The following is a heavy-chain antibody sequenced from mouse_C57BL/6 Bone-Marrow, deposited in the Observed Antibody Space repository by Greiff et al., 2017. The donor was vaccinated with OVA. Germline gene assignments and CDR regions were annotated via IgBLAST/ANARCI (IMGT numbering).Heavy chain of an antibody. J-gene: IGHJ1*03. V-gene: IGHV1-69*01. Sequence: QVQLQQPGAELVMPGASVKLSCTASGYTFTSYWMHWVQQRPGPGLAWLGEIDPSDSSPNYTQKFQGKSTLPVTNSSSTAYMQLSSLTAEDSAVYYCASNYGSSSSCFDVGGTGTTVTVSS. CDR3: ASNYGSSSSCFDV. D-gene: IGHD1-1*01. CDR2: IDPSDSSP. CDR1: GYTFTSYW.